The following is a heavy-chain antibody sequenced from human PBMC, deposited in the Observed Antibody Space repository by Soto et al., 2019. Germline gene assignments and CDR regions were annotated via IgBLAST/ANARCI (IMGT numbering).Heavy chain of an antibody. Sequence: QVQLVESGGGVVQPRRSLRLSCAASGFTFSTYGMHWVRQAPGKGLEWVAVISYDGSNKYYENSVKGRFTISRDNSKNTLYLQMNSLRAEDTAVYYCAKGHRDDLVGATTGGWYFDLWGRGTLVTVSS. V-gene: IGHV3-30*18. CDR3: AKGHRDDLVGATTGGWYFDL. D-gene: IGHD1-26*01. CDR2: ISYDGSNK. J-gene: IGHJ2*01. CDR1: GFTFSTYG.